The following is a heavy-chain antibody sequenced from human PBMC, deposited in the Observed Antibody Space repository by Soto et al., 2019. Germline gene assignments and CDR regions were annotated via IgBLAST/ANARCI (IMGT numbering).Heavy chain of an antibody. CDR1: GDSVSSNSAT. J-gene: IGHJ5*01. Sequence: SQTLSLTCAISGDSVSSNSATWDRIRQSPSRGIEWLGRTYYRSKWYNDYAVSVKSRITINPDTSNNQLSLQLNSVTPDDTAVYYCARLIGNSWLDSWGQGTLVTVSS. D-gene: IGHD2-8*01. V-gene: IGHV6-1*01. CDR2: TYYRSKWYN. CDR3: ARLIGNSWLDS.